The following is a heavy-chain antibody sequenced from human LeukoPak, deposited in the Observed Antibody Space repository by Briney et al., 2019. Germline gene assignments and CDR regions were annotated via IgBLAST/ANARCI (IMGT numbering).Heavy chain of an antibody. CDR3: AKDLHYCGTSSCHSPKDY. D-gene: IGHD2-2*01. J-gene: IGHJ4*02. CDR1: GFTFSSYG. V-gene: IGHV3-33*06. CDR2: IWYDGSNK. Sequence: GGSLRLSCAASGFTFSSYGMHWVRQAPGKGLEWVAVIWYDGSNKYYAHSVKGRFTISRDNSKNTLYLQMNSLRAEDTAIYYCAKDLHYCGTSSCHSPKDYWGQGTPVTVSS.